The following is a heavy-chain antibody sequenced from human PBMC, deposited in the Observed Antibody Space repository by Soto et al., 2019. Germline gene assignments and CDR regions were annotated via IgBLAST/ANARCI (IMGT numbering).Heavy chain of an antibody. D-gene: IGHD6-19*01. Sequence: GGSLRLSCVAAGFTCKNYGMRWVRQAPGKGLEWVSGISGSGAITYYADSVRGRFTISRDNSKNTLYLQMNSLKTEDTAVYYCTTEYSSGWYRNWGQRTLVTVSS. CDR3: TTEYSSGWYRN. J-gene: IGHJ4*02. CDR1: GFTCKNYG. CDR2: ISGSGAIT. V-gene: IGHV3-23*01.